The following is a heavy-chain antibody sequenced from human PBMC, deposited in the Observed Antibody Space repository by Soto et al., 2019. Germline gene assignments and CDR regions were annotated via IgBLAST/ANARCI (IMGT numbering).Heavy chain of an antibody. CDR3: ARDQDRASYYDYGMDV. Sequence: QVQLVQSGAEVKKPGSSVKVSCKASGGTFSSYAISWVRQAPGQGLEWMGGIIPIFGTANYGQKCQGRVAITADESTSTAYMELSSLRSEDTGVYYCARDQDRASYYDYGMDVWGQGTTVTVSS. D-gene: IGHD3-10*01. J-gene: IGHJ6*02. V-gene: IGHV1-69*01. CDR2: IIPIFGTA. CDR1: GGTFSSYA.